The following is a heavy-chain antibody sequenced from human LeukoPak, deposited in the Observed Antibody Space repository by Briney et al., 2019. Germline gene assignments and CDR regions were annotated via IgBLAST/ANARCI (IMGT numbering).Heavy chain of an antibody. CDR3: ARGPSITMVRGGQWYYYMDV. D-gene: IGHD3-10*01. Sequence: ASVKVSCKASGYTFTSYYMHWVRQAPEQGLEWMGIINPSGGSTNYAQKFQGRVTMTRDTSTNTVYMELSSLRSEDTAVYYCARGPSITMVRGGQWYYYMDVWGKGTTVTISS. CDR1: GYTFTSYY. V-gene: IGHV1-46*01. CDR2: INPSGGST. J-gene: IGHJ6*03.